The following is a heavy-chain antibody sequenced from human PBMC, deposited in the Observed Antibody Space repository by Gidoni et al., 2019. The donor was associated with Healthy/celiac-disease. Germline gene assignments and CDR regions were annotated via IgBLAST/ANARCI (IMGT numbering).Heavy chain of an antibody. CDR2: ISSSSSTI. J-gene: IGHJ4*02. D-gene: IGHD3-22*01. Sequence: EVQLVESGGGLVQPGGSLSFSCAASGFTFSSYSMNWVRQAPGKGLEWVSYISSSSSTIYYADSVKGRFTISRDNAKNSLYLQMNSLRAEDTAVYYCARDYYDSSGYWHFDYWGQGTLVTVSS. CDR1: GFTFSSYS. V-gene: IGHV3-48*01. CDR3: ARDYYDSSGYWHFDY.